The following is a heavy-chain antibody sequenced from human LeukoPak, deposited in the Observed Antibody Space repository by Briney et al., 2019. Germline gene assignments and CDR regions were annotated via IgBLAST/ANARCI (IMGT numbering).Heavy chain of an antibody. CDR2: ILDDGSNE. Sequence: GGSLRLPCAASGFTFSNYGMHWVRQAPGKGLEWVAVILDDGSNEYYADSVKGRFTISRDNSKNTLSLQMNSLRAEDTALYYCATDVSRRLNDDYWGQGTLVTVS. J-gene: IGHJ4*02. CDR3: ATDVSRRLNDDY. D-gene: IGHD2-2*01. V-gene: IGHV3-30*03. CDR1: GFTFSNYG.